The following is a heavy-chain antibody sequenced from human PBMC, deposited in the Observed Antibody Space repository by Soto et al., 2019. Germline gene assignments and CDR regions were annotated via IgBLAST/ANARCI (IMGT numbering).Heavy chain of an antibody. V-gene: IGHV1-2*02. D-gene: IGHD2-2*02. Sequence: ASVKVSCKASGYTFTGYYMHWVRQAPGQGLEWMGWINPNSGGTNYAQKFQGRVTMTRDTSISTAYMELSRLRSDDTAVYYCARGYCSSTSCYNSPYYYYGTDVWGQGTTVTVS. CDR2: INPNSGGT. CDR3: ARGYCSSTSCYNSPYYYYGTDV. J-gene: IGHJ6*02. CDR1: GYTFTGYY.